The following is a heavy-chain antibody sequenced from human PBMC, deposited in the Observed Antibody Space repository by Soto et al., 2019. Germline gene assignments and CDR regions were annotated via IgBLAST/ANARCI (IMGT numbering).Heavy chain of an antibody. Sequence: GGSLRLSCAASGFTFSSYSMNWVRQAPGKGLEWVSYISSSSSTIYYADSVKGRFTISRDNAKNSLYLQMNSLRHEDTAVYFCARGTETSSSCTDYWGQGTLVTVSS. CDR3: ARGTETSSSCTDY. CDR1: GFTFSSYS. CDR2: ISSSSSTI. D-gene: IGHD6-13*01. J-gene: IGHJ4*02. V-gene: IGHV3-48*02.